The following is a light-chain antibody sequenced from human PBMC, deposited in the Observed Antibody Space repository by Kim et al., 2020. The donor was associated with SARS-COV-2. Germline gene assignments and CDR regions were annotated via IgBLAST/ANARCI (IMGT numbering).Light chain of an antibody. CDR3: AAWDDSLNGYV. J-gene: IGLJ1*01. CDR2: NNN. CDR1: SSNIGSST. Sequence: QSVLTQPPSASGTPGQRVSISCSGSSSNIGSSTVNWYQQLPGTAPKLLIYNNNQRPSGVPDRFSGSQSGTSASLAISGLQSEDEADYYCAAWDDSLNGYVFGTGTKVTVL. V-gene: IGLV1-44*01.